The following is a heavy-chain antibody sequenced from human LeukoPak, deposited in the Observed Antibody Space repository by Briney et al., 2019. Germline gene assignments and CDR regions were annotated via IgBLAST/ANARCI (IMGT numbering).Heavy chain of an antibody. CDR2: IIPIFGSA. J-gene: IGHJ6*03. D-gene: IGHD2-15*01. CDR3: ARDVVVVSRPYYMDV. V-gene: IGHV1-69*13. Sequence: SVKVSCKASGGTFSSYAISWVRQAPGQALEWMGGIIPIFGSANYAQKFQGRVTSTADESTSTAYMELSSLRSEDTAVYYCARDVVVVSRPYYMDVWGKGTTVTVSS. CDR1: GGTFSSYA.